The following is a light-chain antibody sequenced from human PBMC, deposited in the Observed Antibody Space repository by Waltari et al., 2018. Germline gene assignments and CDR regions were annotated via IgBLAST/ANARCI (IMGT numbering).Light chain of an antibody. CDR2: RSD. J-gene: IGLJ3*02. CDR1: SHTMGQTS. CDR3: AAWDDSLNAWI. Sequence: QSPRTQPPSISGPPGQRVTLSSPGGSHTMGQTSFNWYEQVPGTAPKLLIFRSDQRPSGVSDRFSGSKSGTSASLTITGLLSADEADYICAAWDDSLNAWIFGGGTRLTVL. V-gene: IGLV1-44*01.